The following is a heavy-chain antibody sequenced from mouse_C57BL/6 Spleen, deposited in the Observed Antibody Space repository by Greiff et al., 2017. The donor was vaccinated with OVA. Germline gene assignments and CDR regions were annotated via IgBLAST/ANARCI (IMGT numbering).Heavy chain of an antibody. D-gene: IGHD2-4*01. CDR3: ARNYDYDAYYAMDY. J-gene: IGHJ4*01. Sequence: QVQLQQPGAELVRPGSSVKLSCKASGYTFTSYWMDWVKQRPGQGLEWIGNIYPSDSETHYNQKFKDKATLTVDKSSSTAYMQLSSLTSEDSAVYYCARNYDYDAYYAMDYWGQGTSVTVSS. CDR1: GYTFTSYW. CDR2: IYPSDSET. V-gene: IGHV1-61*01.